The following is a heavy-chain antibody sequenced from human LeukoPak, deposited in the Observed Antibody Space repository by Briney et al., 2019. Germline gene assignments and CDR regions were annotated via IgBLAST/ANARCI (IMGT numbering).Heavy chain of an antibody. D-gene: IGHD6-19*01. CDR1: GITFNSAW. Sequence: GGSLRLSCATSGITFNSAWMSWLRQAPGKGLEWVANISPDGSEKYSVDSVKGRFTVSRDNAKKSLYLQMNSLRTEDTAVYYCARDASGWSVYWGQGTLVTVSS. J-gene: IGHJ4*02. CDR3: ARDASGWSVY. V-gene: IGHV3-7*01. CDR2: ISPDGSEK.